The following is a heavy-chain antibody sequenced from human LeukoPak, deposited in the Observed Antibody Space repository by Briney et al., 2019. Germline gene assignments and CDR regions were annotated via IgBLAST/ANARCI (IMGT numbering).Heavy chain of an antibody. J-gene: IGHJ4*02. V-gene: IGHV4-39*01. CDR2: ISYSGST. CDR3: ARSVNIVVEYYFDY. CDR1: GGSISSSSYF. D-gene: IGHD2-15*01. Sequence: SETLSLTCTVSGGSISSSSYFWGWIRQPPGKGLEWIGSISYSGSTYYNPSLKSRVTISVGTSKNQFSLKLNAVTAADTAVYFCARSVNIVVEYYFDYWGQGTLVTVSS.